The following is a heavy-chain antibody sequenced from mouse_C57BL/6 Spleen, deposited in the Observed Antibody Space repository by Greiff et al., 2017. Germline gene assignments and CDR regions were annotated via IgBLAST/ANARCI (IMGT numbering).Heavy chain of an antibody. D-gene: IGHD2-4*01. CDR1: GFTFSSYA. CDR2: ISSGGDYI. CDR3: TREGYDYESAY. J-gene: IGHJ3*01. Sequence: EVKLVESGEGLVKPGGSLKLSCAASGFTFSSYAMSWVRQTPEKRLEWVAYISSGGDYIYYADTVKGRFTISRDNARNTLYLQMSSLKSEDTAMYYCTREGYDYESAYWGQGTLVTVSA. V-gene: IGHV5-9-1*02.